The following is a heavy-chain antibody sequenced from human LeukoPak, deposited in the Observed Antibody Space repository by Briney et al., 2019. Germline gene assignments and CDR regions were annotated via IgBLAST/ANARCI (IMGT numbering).Heavy chain of an antibody. J-gene: IGHJ4*02. CDR3: AKRDDSGGNLVDL. V-gene: IGHV4-39*02. CDR1: GGSIRSGSHY. D-gene: IGHD3-22*01. Sequence: SETLSLTCTVSGGSIRSGSHYGAWIRQPPGKGLEWIGSIYYSGSTYYNPSLENRVTITIDTSKNHFSLKLSSLSAADTSVYYCAKRDDSGGNLVDLWGQGTLVTVS. CDR2: IYYSGST.